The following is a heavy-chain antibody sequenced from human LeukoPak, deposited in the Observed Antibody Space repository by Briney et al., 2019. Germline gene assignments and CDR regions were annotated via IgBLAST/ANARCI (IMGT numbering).Heavy chain of an antibody. V-gene: IGHV3-21*01. CDR3: ARDHVSPGSFDY. CDR1: GFTFSSYS. CDR2: ISSSSSYI. Sequence: GGSLRLSCAASGFTFSSYSMNWVRQAPGKGLEWVSSISSSSSYIYYADSVKGRFTISRDNAKNSLYLQMNSLRAEDTVVYYCARDHVSPGSFDYWGQGTLVTVSS. J-gene: IGHJ4*02. D-gene: IGHD2-8*01.